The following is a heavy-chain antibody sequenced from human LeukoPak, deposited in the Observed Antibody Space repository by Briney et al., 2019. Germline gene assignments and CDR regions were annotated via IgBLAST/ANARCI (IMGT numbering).Heavy chain of an antibody. Sequence: PGGSLRLSCATSGFIFSNYWMSWVRQAPGKGLEWVSAISGSGGSTYYADSVKGRFTISRDNSKNTLYLQMNSLRAEDTAVYYCAKGRYFDWLFPFDYWGQGTLVTVSS. CDR2: ISGSGGST. J-gene: IGHJ4*02. V-gene: IGHV3-23*01. D-gene: IGHD3-9*01. CDR3: AKGRYFDWLFPFDY. CDR1: GFIFSNYW.